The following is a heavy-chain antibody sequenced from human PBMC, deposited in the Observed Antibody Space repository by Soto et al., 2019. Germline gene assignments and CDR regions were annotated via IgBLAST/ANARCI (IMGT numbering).Heavy chain of an antibody. CDR3: ARDHPSGKSWSFDY. D-gene: IGHD6-13*01. CDR2: NFHGGNI. CDR1: GGSIASSDW. Sequence: VQLQESGPELVKPSGTLSLTCAVSGGSIASSDWWTWVRQTPEKGLECIGENFHGGNIHYTPSLQSRVIISVGKPKNQLSLELTSVTAADTALYYCARDHPSGKSWSFDYWGQGIMGTVSS. J-gene: IGHJ4*02. V-gene: IGHV4-4*02.